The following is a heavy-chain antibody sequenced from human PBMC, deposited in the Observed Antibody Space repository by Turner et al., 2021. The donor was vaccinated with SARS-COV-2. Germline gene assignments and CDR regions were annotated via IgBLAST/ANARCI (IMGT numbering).Heavy chain of an antibody. V-gene: IGHV1-69*02. D-gene: IGHD6-19*01. CDR2: IIPILGIA. CDR1: SSYP. J-gene: IGHJ4*02. Sequence: SSYPIRWARQAPGQGLEWMGRIIPILGIANYAQKFQGRVTITADKSTSTAYMELSSLRSEDTAVYYCARINSGGFWGQGTLVTVSS. CDR3: ARINSGGF.